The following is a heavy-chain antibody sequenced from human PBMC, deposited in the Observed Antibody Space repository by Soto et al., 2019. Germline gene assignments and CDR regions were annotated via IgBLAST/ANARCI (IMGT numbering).Heavy chain of an antibody. CDR1: GGSISSGDYY. D-gene: IGHD2-2*01. Sequence: KPSETLSLTCTVSGGSISSGDYYWSWIRQPPGKGLEWIGYIYYSGSTYYNPSLKSRVTISVDTSKNQFSLKLSSVTAADTAVYYCARVGDIVVVPAAIEDWGQGTLVTVSS. V-gene: IGHV4-30-4*01. CDR3: ARVGDIVVVPAAIED. CDR2: IYYSGST. J-gene: IGHJ4*02.